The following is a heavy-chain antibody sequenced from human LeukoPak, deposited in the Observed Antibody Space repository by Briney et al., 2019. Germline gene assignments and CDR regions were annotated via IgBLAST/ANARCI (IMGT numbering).Heavy chain of an antibody. D-gene: IGHD3-22*01. V-gene: IGHV1-24*01. Sequence: ASVKVSCKVSGYTLTELSMHWVRQAPGKGLEGIGGFYPEDGETIYAQKFQGRVTMTEDTSTDTAYMELSSLRSEDTAVYYCATPAELVVVNAFDYWGQGTLVTVSS. CDR2: FYPEDGET. J-gene: IGHJ4*02. CDR3: ATPAELVVVNAFDY. CDR1: GYTLTELS.